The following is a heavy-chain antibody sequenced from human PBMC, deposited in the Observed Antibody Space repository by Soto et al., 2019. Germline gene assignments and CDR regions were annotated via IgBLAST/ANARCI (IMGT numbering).Heavy chain of an antibody. CDR2: ISYDGSNK. V-gene: IGHV3-30*18. Sequence: QVQLVESGGGVVQPGRSLRLSCAASGFTFSSYGMHWVRQAPGKGLEWVAVISYDGSNKYYADSVEGRFTISRDNSKNTLYLQMNSLRAEDTAVYYCAKDRDYAFDIWGQGTMVTVSS. CDR1: GFTFSSYG. J-gene: IGHJ3*02. CDR3: AKDRDYAFDI.